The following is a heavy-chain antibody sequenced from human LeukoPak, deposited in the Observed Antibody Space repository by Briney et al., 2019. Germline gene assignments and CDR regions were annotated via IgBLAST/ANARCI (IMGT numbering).Heavy chain of an antibody. CDR2: YSGST. V-gene: IGHV4-39*01. Sequence: SETLSLTCTVSGGSISSSSYYWAWIRQPPGKGLEYIGSYSGSTYYNPSLKSRVTISVDTSKKQFSLKLSSVTAADTAVYYCARSSYGAGSKPYWVDCWGQGTLVTVSS. D-gene: IGHD3-10*01. CDR1: GGSISSSSYY. CDR3: ARSSYGAGSKPYWVDC. J-gene: IGHJ4*02.